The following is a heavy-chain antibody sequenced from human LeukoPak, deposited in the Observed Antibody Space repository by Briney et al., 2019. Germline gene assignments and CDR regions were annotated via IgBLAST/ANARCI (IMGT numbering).Heavy chain of an antibody. CDR1: GFTFSSYA. V-gene: IGHV3-23*01. CDR2: INAGGGAT. J-gene: IGHJ3*02. CDR3: GKRAGLDGFDI. Sequence: PGGSLRLSCAASGFTFSSYAMSWVRQAPGKGLEWVSAINAGGGATWYADSVKGRFTASRDNSKNTLFLQMNSLRAEDTAVYYWGKRAGLDGFDIWGQGTMVTVS.